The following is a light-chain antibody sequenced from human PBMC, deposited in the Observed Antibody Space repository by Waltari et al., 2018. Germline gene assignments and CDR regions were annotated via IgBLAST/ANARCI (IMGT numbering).Light chain of an antibody. CDR1: QSVSSGY. Sequence: EIVLTQSPGTLSLSPGERAPLSCRASQSVSSGYLAWYQQEPGQAPSLLIYGASNGAAGIPDRFSGGGSGTDFTLTISRLEPEDFAVYYCQHYRSSPPPFGQGTNVEIK. CDR2: GAS. V-gene: IGKV3-20*01. CDR3: QHYRSSPPP. J-gene: IGKJ1*01.